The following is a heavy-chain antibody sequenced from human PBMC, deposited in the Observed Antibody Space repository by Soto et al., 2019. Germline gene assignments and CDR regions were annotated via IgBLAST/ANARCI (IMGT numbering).Heavy chain of an antibody. V-gene: IGHV5-51*01. D-gene: IGHD1-26*01. Sequence: EVQLVQSGAEVKKPGESLKISCKGSGYSFTTYWIGWVRQMPGKGLEWMGIIYPYDSETRYSPSVQGQVTISADKSISAAYLQWSSLKASDTAMYYCARHLVGATRGNFDYWGQGTLVTVSS. CDR3: ARHLVGATRGNFDY. J-gene: IGHJ4*02. CDR2: IYPYDSET. CDR1: GYSFTTYW.